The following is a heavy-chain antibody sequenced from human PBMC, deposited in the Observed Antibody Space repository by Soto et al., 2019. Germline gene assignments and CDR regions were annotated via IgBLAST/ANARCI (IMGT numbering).Heavy chain of an antibody. CDR1: GYTFTSYA. CDR3: ARDLYSSGWSSSAFDI. J-gene: IGHJ3*02. CDR2: INAGNGNT. V-gene: IGHV1-3*01. Sequence: ASVKVSCKASGYTFTSYAMHWVRQAPGQRLEWMGWINAGNGNTKYSQKFQGRVTITRDTSASTAYMELSSLRSEDTAVYYCARDLYSSGWSSSAFDIWGQGTMVTVSS. D-gene: IGHD6-19*01.